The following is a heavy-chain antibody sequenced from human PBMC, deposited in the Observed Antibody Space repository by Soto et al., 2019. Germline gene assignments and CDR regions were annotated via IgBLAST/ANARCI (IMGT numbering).Heavy chain of an antibody. CDR1: GFTFSSYA. CDR3: ARDPPGRFKVTHAFDI. J-gene: IGHJ3*02. V-gene: IGHV3-30-3*01. CDR2: ISYDGSNK. D-gene: IGHD3-16*01. Sequence: PGGSLRLSCAASGFTFSSYAMQWVRQAPGKGLEWVAVISYDGSNKYYADSVKGRFTISRDNSKNTLYLQMNSLRAEDTAVYYCARDPPGRFKVTHAFDIWGQGTMVTVSS.